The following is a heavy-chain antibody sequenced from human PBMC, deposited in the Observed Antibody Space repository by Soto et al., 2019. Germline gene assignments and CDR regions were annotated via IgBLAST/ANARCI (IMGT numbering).Heavy chain of an antibody. J-gene: IGHJ6*02. Sequence: QVQLQESGPGLVKPSETLTLTCTVSGDSISRYYWSWIRLSPGTGLEWIGYIYYSGENNYNPPVKSRVTISVDRTKNQFSLKLSSVTAADTAVYYCARDQGGEFLKGSGMDVWGQGTTVTVSS. CDR1: GDSISRYY. CDR2: IYYSGEN. CDR3: ARDQGGEFLKGSGMDV. V-gene: IGHV4-59*01. D-gene: IGHD3-10*01.